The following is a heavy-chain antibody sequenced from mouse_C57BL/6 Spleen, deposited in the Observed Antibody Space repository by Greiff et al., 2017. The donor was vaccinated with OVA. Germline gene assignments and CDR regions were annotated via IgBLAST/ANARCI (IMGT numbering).Heavy chain of an antibody. CDR3: ARDQMITTRKYYFDY. Sequence: EVKVVESGGGLVKPGGSLKLSCAASGFTFSSYAMSWVRQTPEKRLEWVATISDGGSYTYYPDNVKGRITISRDNAKNNLYLQMSHLKSEDTAMYYCARDQMITTRKYYFDYWGQGTTLTVSS. CDR2: ISDGGSYT. J-gene: IGHJ2*01. D-gene: IGHD2-4*01. CDR1: GFTFSSYA. V-gene: IGHV5-4*01.